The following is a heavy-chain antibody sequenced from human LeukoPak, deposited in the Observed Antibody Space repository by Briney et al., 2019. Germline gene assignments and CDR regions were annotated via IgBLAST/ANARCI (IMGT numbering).Heavy chain of an antibody. CDR2: IGGGGDGT. J-gene: IGHJ4*02. D-gene: IGHD2-15*01. CDR1: GFTFSNFA. V-gene: IGHV3-23*01. CDR3: AKDLARGFCGGGSCYPFDY. Sequence: PGASLRLSHVASGFTFSNFATTSVRQAPGEWLECLSIIGGGGDGTYYADTMKGRFTISRDESKNTLYLQMNSLRAEDTAIYYCAKDLARGFCGGGSCYPFDYWGQGTLVTVSS.